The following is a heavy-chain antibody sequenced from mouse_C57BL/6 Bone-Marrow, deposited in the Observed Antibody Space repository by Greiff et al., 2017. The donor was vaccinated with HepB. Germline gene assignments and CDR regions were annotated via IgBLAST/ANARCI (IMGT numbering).Heavy chain of an antibody. Sequence: EVHLVESGGGLVQPGGSMKLSCAASGFTFSDAWMDWVRQSPEKGLEWVAEIRNKANNHATYYAESVKGRFTISRDDSKSSVYLQMNSLRAEDTGIYYCTRNYGSSYKWYFDVWGTGTTVTVSS. CDR2: IRNKANNHAT. V-gene: IGHV6-6*01. J-gene: IGHJ1*03. CDR1: GFTFSDAW. D-gene: IGHD1-1*01. CDR3: TRNYGSSYKWYFDV.